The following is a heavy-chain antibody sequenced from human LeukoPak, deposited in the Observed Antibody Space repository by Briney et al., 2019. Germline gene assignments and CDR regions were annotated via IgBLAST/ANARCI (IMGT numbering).Heavy chain of an antibody. CDR3: ARDWPTVITDY. CDR1: GYTFNRYG. D-gene: IGHD4-11*01. J-gene: IGHJ4*02. Sequence: ASVKVSCKASGYTFNRYGITWVRQAPGQGLEWMGWISGYNGNTNYAQKLQGRVTMTTDTSTSTAYMELRSLSSDDTAVYYCARDWPTVITDYWGQGTLVTVSS. V-gene: IGHV1-18*01. CDR2: ISGYNGNT.